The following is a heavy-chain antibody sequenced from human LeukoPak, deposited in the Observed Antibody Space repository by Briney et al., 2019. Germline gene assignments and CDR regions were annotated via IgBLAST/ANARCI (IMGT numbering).Heavy chain of an antibody. V-gene: IGHV4-31*03. D-gene: IGHD5-24*01. CDR3: ARGVEMATIPVDY. CDR2: IYYSGST. Sequence: PSQTLSLTCTVSGGSISSGDYYWSWIRQHPGKGLEWIGYIYYSGSTYYNPSLKSRVTISVDTSKNQFSLKLSSVTAADTAVYYCARGVEMATIPVDYWGQGTLVTVSS. CDR1: GGSISSGDYY. J-gene: IGHJ4*02.